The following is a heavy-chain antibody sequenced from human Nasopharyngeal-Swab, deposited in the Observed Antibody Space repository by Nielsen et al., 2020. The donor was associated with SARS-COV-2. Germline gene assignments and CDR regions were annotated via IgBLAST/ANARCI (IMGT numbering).Heavy chain of an antibody. CDR2: IYYSGST. CDR1: GGSISSYY. V-gene: IGHV4-59*08. D-gene: IGHD1-7*01. Sequence: LETLSLTCTVSGGSISSYYWSWIRQPPGKGLEWIGYIYYSGSTNYNPSLKSRVTISVDTSKNQFSLKLSSVTAADTAVYYCARLTGTLDYWGQGTLVTVSS. CDR3: ARLTGTLDY. J-gene: IGHJ4*02.